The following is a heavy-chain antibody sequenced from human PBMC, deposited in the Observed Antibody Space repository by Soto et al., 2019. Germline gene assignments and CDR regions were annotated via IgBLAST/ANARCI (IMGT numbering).Heavy chain of an antibody. V-gene: IGHV1-2*04. Sequence: ASVKVSCKASGYTFTGYYMHWVRQAPGQGLEWMGWINPNSGGTNYAQKFQGWVTMTRDTSISTAYMELSRLRSDDTAVYYCARDLGDYIWGSYRPTYYFDYWGQGTLVTVSS. CDR1: GYTFTGYY. CDR3: ARDLGDYIWGSYRPTYYFDY. J-gene: IGHJ4*02. D-gene: IGHD3-16*02. CDR2: INPNSGGT.